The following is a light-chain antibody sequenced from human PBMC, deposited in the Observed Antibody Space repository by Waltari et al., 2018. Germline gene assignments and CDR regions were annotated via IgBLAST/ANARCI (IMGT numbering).Light chain of an antibody. V-gene: IGLV3-19*01. CDR2: GIN. CDR1: SLRTYY. CDR3: NSRDSSGNIVG. Sequence: SSELTQDPAVSVALGQTVRITCQGDSLRTYYAGWYQQKPGQAPLLVIDGINNRPSGIPDRFSGSRSGNTSSLTISGAQAEDEADYYCNSRDSSGNIVGFGGGTKLTVL. J-gene: IGLJ2*01.